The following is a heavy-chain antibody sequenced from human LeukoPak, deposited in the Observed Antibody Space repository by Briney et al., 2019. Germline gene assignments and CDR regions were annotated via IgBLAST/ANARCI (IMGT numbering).Heavy chain of an antibody. V-gene: IGHV1-2*06. CDR2: INPNSGGT. CDR1: GYTFTGYY. J-gene: IGHJ5*02. Sequence: ASVKVSCKASGYTFTGYYMHWVRQAPGQGLEWMGRINPNSGGTNYAQKFQGRVTMTRDTSISTAYMELSRLRSDDTAVYYCARGTLRIAAAVVYNWFDPWGQGTLVTVSS. CDR3: ARGTLRIAAAVVYNWFDP. D-gene: IGHD6-13*01.